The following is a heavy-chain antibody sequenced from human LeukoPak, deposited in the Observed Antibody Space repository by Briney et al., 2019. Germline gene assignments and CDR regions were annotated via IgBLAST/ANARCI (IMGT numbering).Heavy chain of an antibody. CDR3: ARGGAAVAGTDLDY. J-gene: IGHJ4*02. CDR1: GGSISSYY. CDR2: IYYSGST. Sequence: SETLPLTCTVSGGSISSYYWSWIRQPPGKGLEWIGYIYYSGSTNYNPSLKSRVTISVDTSKNQFSLKLSSVTAADTAVYYCARGGAAVAGTDLDYWGQGTLVTVSS. V-gene: IGHV4-59*12. D-gene: IGHD6-19*01.